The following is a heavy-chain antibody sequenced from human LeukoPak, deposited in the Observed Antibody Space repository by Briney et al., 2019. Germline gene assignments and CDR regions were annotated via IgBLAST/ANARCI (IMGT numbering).Heavy chain of an antibody. V-gene: IGHV4-31*03. J-gene: IGHJ6*02. D-gene: IGHD3-9*01. Sequence: PSQTLSLTCTVSGGSISSGGHYWTWIRQLPGKGLEWIGYIFYSGSTYYNPSLKSRVTISVDTSKNQFSLKLNSVTAADTAVYYCARGVDYDNNYFQYGMDVWGRGTTVTVSS. CDR3: ARGVDYDNNYFQYGMDV. CDR2: IFYSGST. CDR1: GGSISSGGHY.